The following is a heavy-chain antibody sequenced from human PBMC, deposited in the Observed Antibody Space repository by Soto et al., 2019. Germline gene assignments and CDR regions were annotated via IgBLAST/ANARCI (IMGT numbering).Heavy chain of an antibody. CDR3: IGTYSGSSIRFDY. CDR2: VKSKTDGGTI. D-gene: IGHD5-12*01. V-gene: IGHV3-15*01. Sequence: EVQLVESGGGLVKPGGSLRLSCAASGFTFSNSWMTWVRQAPGKGLEWVGRVKSKTDGGTIDYAAPGKDRFTISRDDSKNTLYLQMNSLKTDDTAVYYCIGTYSGSSIRFDYWGQGTLVTVSS. J-gene: IGHJ4*02. CDR1: GFTFSNSW.